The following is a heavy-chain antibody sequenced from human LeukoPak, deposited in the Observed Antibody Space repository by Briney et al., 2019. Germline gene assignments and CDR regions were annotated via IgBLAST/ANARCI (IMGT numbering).Heavy chain of an antibody. CDR3: ARDIVGNTMMIGY. D-gene: IGHD3-22*01. CDR2: ISYDGSNK. CDR1: GFTFSSYA. V-gene: IGHV3-30*04. J-gene: IGHJ4*02. Sequence: PGGSLRLSCAASGFTFSSYAMHWVRQAPGKGLEWVAVISYDGSNKYYADSVKGRFTISRDNSKNTLYLQMNSLRAEDTAVYYCARDIVGNTMMIGYWGREPWSPSPQ.